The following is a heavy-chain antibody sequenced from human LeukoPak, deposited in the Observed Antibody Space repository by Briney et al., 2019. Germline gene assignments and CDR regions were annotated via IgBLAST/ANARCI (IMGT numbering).Heavy chain of an antibody. CDR2: IIPIFGTT. D-gene: IGHD3-22*01. CDR1: GGTFSSYA. Sequence: SVKVSCKASGGTFSSYAISWVRQAPGQGLEWMGRIIPIFGTTNYAQKFQGRVTITTDESTSTAYMELSSLRSEDTAVYYCARGMGPYYDSSGYYGILDYWGQGTLVTVSS. CDR3: ARGMGPYYDSSGYYGILDY. J-gene: IGHJ4*02. V-gene: IGHV1-69*05.